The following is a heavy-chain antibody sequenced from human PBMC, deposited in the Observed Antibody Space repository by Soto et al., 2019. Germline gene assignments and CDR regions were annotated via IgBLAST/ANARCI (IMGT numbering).Heavy chain of an antibody. V-gene: IGHV4-59*08. CDR3: VRQPCSSTSCYFDP. J-gene: IGHJ5*02. CDR2: IFYRGET. CDR1: GGSISSYY. Sequence: SETLSLTCTVSGGSISSYYWSWIRQPPGKGLEWIGYIFYRGETNYDPSLKSRVTISVDTSKNQFSLKLSSVTAADTAVYYCVRQPCSSTSCYFDPWGQGTLVTAPQ. D-gene: IGHD2-2*01.